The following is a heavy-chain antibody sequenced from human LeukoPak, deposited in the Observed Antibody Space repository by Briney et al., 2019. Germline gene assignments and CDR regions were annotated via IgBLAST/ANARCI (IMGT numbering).Heavy chain of an antibody. D-gene: IGHD6-19*01. V-gene: IGHV1-2*02. CDR1: GYTFTGYY. CDR2: INPNSGGT. Sequence: AASVKVSCKASGYTFTGYYMHWVRQAPGQGLEWMGWINPNSGGTNYAQKFQGRVTMTRDTSISTAYMELSRLRSDDTAVYYCARAREDSSGWYGYWGQGTLVTVSS. CDR3: ARAREDSSGWYGY. J-gene: IGHJ4*02.